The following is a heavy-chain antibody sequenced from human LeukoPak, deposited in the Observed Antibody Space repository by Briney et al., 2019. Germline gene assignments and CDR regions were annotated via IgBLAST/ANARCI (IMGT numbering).Heavy chain of an antibody. CDR2: RSCSGGST. CDR3: AKDEAYCGGGCSIY. V-gene: IGHV3-23*01. CDR1: GLTFSNYS. Sequence: AGSLRLSSAAAGLTFSNYSMTWVRQAPRRWMEWVALRSCSGGSTFYADSGKGRFTISRDNSKNTLYLQMNSLRAEDTAVYYCAKDEAYCGGGCSIYWGQGTLVTVSS. J-gene: IGHJ4*02. D-gene: IGHD2-21*02.